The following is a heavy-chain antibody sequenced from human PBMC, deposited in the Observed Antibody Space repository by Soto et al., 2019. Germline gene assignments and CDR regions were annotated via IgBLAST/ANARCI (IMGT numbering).Heavy chain of an antibody. CDR2: IDTSGTNI. CDR3: ASHYDMWSGYLSPVDY. J-gene: IGHJ4*02. Sequence: QVQLVESGGDLVKPGGSLRLSCAASGYTFSDYYMSWIRQAPGKGLEWISYIDTSGTNIYYADSVKGRFTITRDNAKNSLYLEMNSLRYEDTAVYYCASHYDMWSGYLSPVDYWGQGTLVTVSS. D-gene: IGHD3-3*01. CDR1: GYTFSDYY. V-gene: IGHV3-11*01.